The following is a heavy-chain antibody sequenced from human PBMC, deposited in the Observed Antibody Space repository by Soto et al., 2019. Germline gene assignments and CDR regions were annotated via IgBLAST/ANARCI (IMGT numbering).Heavy chain of an antibody. CDR3: ARGGNYYDSSGSSWLDP. V-gene: IGHV4-4*02. J-gene: IGHJ5*02. CDR2: IFHSGST. CDR1: GGSITSNNW. Sequence: SETLSLTCAVSGGSITSNNWWSWVRQPPGKGLEWIGEIFHSGSTYYNPSLKARVTISVDRSKNQFSLKLNSVTAADTAVYYCARGGNYYDSSGSSWLDPWGQGALVTVSS. D-gene: IGHD3-22*01.